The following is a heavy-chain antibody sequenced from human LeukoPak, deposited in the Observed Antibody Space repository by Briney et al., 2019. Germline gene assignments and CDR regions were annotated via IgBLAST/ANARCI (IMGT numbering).Heavy chain of an antibody. V-gene: IGHV3-74*01. CDR1: GFTFSIYW. D-gene: IGHD3-22*01. CDR3: ARGPFQTYYYDSSGYGSLDY. J-gene: IGHJ4*02. Sequence: VGSLRLSCAASGFTFSIYWMHWVRQAPGKGRGWVSRINSDVISTRYADSVKGRFTISRDNAKNTLYLKMNSLRGEDTAVYYCARGPFQTYYYDSSGYGSLDYWGQGTLVTVSS. CDR2: INSDVIST.